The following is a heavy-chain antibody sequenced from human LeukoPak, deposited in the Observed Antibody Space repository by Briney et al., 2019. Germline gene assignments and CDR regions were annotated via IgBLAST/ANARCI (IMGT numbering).Heavy chain of an antibody. CDR1: GYTFTSYG. CDR2: ISAYNGNT. V-gene: IGHV1-18*04. Sequence: GSVKVSCKASGYTFTSYGISWVRQAPGQGLEWMGWISAYNGNTNHAQKLQGRVTMTTDTSTSTAYMELRSLRSDDTAVYYCARDRGRKYYGSGSRPYYFDYWGQGTLVTVPS. D-gene: IGHD3-10*01. CDR3: ARDRGRKYYGSGSRPYYFDY. J-gene: IGHJ4*02.